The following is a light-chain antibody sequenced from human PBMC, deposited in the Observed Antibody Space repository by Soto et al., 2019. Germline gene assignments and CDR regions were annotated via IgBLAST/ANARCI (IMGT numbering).Light chain of an antibody. J-gene: IGKJ2*01. CDR3: QQYDNRPPYT. V-gene: IGKV1-33*01. Sequence: DIQMTQSPSSLSASVGDRVTITCQASQDISNYLNWYQQKPGKAPKLLIYDASNLETGVPSRFSESGSGTDFTFTISSLQPEDIATYYCQQYDNRPPYTFVQGTKVDMK. CDR1: QDISNY. CDR2: DAS.